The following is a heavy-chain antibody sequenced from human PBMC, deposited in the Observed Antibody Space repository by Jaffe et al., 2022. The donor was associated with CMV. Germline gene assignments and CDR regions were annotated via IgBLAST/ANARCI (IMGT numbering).Heavy chain of an antibody. V-gene: IGHV3-48*02. CDR2: ISSSSSTI. CDR3: AREPDYGGNWGSFDY. CDR1: GFTFSSYS. J-gene: IGHJ4*02. D-gene: IGHD4-17*01. Sequence: EVQLVESGGGLVQPGGSLRLSCAASGFTFSSYSMNWVRQAPGKGLEWVSYISSSSSTIYYADSVKGRFTISRDNAKNSLYLQMNSLRDEDTAVYYCAREPDYGGNWGSFDYWGQGTLVTVSS.